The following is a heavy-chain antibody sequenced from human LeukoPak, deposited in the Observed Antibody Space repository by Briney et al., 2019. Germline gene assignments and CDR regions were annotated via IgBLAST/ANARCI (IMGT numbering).Heavy chain of an antibody. J-gene: IGHJ4*02. CDR3: AKDIGGLDDSNGYVLDY. CDR2: ISGSGSST. D-gene: IGHD3-22*01. Sequence: GGSLRLSCAASGFTFSSDAMSWVRQAPGKGLEWVSAISGSGSSTYYADSVKGRFTISRDKSKNTLYLQMNSLRAEDTAVYYCAKDIGGLDDSNGYVLDYWGQGTLVTVSA. CDR1: GFTFSSDA. V-gene: IGHV3-23*01.